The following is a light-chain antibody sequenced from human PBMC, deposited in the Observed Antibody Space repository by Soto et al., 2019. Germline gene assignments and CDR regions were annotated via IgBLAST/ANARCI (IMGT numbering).Light chain of an antibody. CDR3: QQYGGSPRT. CDR2: GAS. CDR1: QSINSF. J-gene: IGKJ1*01. Sequence: EIVLTQSPGTLSLSPGEGPTLSCRASQSINSFLAWYQQRRGQAPRLLIHGASNRATGIPDRFSGSGSGTDFTLTISRLEPEDFAVYYCQQYGGSPRTFAQGTKVDIK. V-gene: IGKV3-20*01.